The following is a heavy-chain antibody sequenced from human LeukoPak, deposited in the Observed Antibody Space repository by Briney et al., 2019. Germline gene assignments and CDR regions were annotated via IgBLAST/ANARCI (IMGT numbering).Heavy chain of an antibody. CDR3: ARVMNDYGDYVFDY. CDR2: ISSSSGYI. D-gene: IGHD4-17*01. V-gene: IGHV3-21*01. Sequence: TGGSLRLSCAASGFTVSSNYMSWVRQAPGKGLEWVASISSSSGYIYYAASVKGRLTISRDNAKNSLYLQMNSLRTEDTAVYYCARVMNDYGDYVFDYWGQGTLVTVSS. CDR1: GFTVSSNY. J-gene: IGHJ4*02.